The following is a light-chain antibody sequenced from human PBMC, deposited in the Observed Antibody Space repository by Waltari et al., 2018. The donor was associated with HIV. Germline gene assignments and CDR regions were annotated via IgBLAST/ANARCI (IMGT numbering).Light chain of an antibody. CDR1: NIDVGNYTL. CDR2: DFS. V-gene: IGLV2-23*02. Sequence: QSPLTQPASVSVNPGQSVTITCTGTNIDVGNYTLVPLYQPHPGKAPKLLLYDFSKRPSVVSSRCSGSNSRYWTSLQVAALRTEDESYYECHTHVSDSGTWKFGGGTYLT. J-gene: IGLJ3*02. CDR3: HTHVSDSGTWK.